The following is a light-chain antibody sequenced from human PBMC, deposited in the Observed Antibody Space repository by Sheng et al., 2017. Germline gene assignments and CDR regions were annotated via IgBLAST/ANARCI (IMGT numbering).Light chain of an antibody. V-gene: IGLV1-40*01. J-gene: IGLJ3*02. CDR1: SSNIGAGYD. CDR3: CSYAGAYTYWL. CDR2: GNS. Sequence: QSVLTQPPSVSGAPGQRVTISCTGSSSNIGAGYDVHWYQQLPGTAPKLLIYGNSNRPSGVPDRFSGSKSGTSASLAITGLQAEDEADYHCCSYAGAYTYWLFGGGTKLTVL.